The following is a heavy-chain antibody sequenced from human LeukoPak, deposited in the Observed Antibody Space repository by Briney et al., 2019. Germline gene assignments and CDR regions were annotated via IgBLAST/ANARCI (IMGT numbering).Heavy chain of an antibody. D-gene: IGHD5-12*01. CDR3: ARGRFHSDYDWMRTPPNPFDI. V-gene: IGHV3-30*04. CDR1: GFTFSSYA. CDR2: VSYDGSIK. J-gene: IGHJ3*02. Sequence: PGRSLRLSCAASGFTFSSYAMHWVRQAPGKGLEWVAVVSYDGSIKYYADSVKGRFTISRDNSKNTLFLQINGLRADDTAVYYCARGRFHSDYDWMRTPPNPFDIWGQGTVVTVSS.